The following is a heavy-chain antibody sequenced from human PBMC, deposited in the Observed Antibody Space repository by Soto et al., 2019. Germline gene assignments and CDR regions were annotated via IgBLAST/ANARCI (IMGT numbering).Heavy chain of an antibody. CDR3: ARDRAGALYFDY. CDR1: GGSISSGGYY. J-gene: IGHJ4*02. V-gene: IGHV4-31*03. D-gene: IGHD6-13*01. CDR2: IYYSGST. Sequence: QVQLQESGPGLVKPSQTLSLTCTVSGGSISSGGYYWSWIRQHPGKGLEWIGYIYYSGSTYYNPSRKSRVTISVDPSKNQFSLKLSSVTAADTAVYYCARDRAGALYFDYWGQGTLVTVSS.